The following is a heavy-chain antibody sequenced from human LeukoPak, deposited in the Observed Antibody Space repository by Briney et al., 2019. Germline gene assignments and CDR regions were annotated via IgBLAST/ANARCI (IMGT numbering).Heavy chain of an antibody. D-gene: IGHD6-13*01. CDR1: GFTFSSYG. Sequence: GRSLRLSCAASGFTFSSYGMHWVRQAPGKGLEWVAVIWYDGSNKYYADSVKGRFTISRDSSKNTLYLQMNSLRAEDTAVYYCARAAYSSSWYYDYWGQGTLVTVSS. V-gene: IGHV3-33*01. CDR3: ARAAYSSSWYYDY. CDR2: IWYDGSNK. J-gene: IGHJ4*02.